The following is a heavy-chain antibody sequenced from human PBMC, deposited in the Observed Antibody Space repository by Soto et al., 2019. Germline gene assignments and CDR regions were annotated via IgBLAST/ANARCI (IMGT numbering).Heavy chain of an antibody. CDR3: GRGRSGELVVFY. V-gene: IGHV1-2*02. D-gene: IGHD1-7*01. CDR2: IIPVTGGT. CDR1: GGTFSSYA. Sequence: QVQLVQSGAEVKKPGSSVKVSCKASGGTFSSYAISWVRQAPGQGLEWMGGIIPVTGGTKYAQKFQGRVTMTRDTSITTVYMELNNLSPDDTAVYYCGRGRSGELVVFYWGQGTLVSVSS. J-gene: IGHJ4*02.